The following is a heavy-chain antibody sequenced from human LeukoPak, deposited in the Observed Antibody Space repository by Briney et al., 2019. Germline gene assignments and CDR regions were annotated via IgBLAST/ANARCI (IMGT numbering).Heavy chain of an antibody. Sequence: ASVKVSCKASGYTFTSYGISWVRQAPGQGLEWMGWISAYNGNTNYAQKLQGRVTMTTDTSTSTAYMELRSLRSDDTAVYYCARDQRGSWSPRYFDNWGQGTLVTVSS. CDR1: GYTFTSYG. CDR2: ISAYNGNT. V-gene: IGHV1-18*01. CDR3: ARDQRGSWSPRYFDN. J-gene: IGHJ4*02. D-gene: IGHD6-13*01.